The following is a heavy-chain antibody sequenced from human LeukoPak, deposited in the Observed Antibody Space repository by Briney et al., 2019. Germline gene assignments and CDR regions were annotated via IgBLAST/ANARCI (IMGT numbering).Heavy chain of an antibody. CDR2: ISASGGST. J-gene: IGHJ6*03. V-gene: IGHV3-23*01. CDR1: GFTFSGYA. Sequence: GGAPRLSCAASGFTFSGYAMNWVRQAPGKGLERVSTISASGGSTYHAVSVKGQFTISRDNSRNTLYLQMNTLRAEDTAVYYCAKAIRTSCYGCNMDVWGEGTTVTVSS. CDR3: AKAIRTSCYGCNMDV. D-gene: IGHD2-2*01.